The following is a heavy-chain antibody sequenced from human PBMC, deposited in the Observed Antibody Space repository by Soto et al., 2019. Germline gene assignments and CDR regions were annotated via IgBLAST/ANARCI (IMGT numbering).Heavy chain of an antibody. CDR2: IRSKANNFAT. CDR3: TRTCTATYYYAMDV. J-gene: IGHJ6*02. Sequence: EVQLVESGGGLVQPGGSLKLSCAASGFTFSGSDMHWVRQASGKGPEWVGRIRSKANNFATAYGASVKGRFTISRDDSKNSEYLKMNSLKIEDTAVYSGTRTCTATYYYAMDVWPQPTTVTVSS. D-gene: IGHD2-2*01. V-gene: IGHV3-73*01. CDR1: GFTFSGSD.